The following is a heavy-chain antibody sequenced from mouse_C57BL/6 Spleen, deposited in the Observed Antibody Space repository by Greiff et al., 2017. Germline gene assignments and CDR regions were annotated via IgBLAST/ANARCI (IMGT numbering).Heavy chain of an antibody. CDR3: ARSGYGYPYYYAMDY. J-gene: IGHJ4*01. CDR1: GYTFTDYY. D-gene: IGHD2-2*01. Sequence: EVQLQQSGPELVKPGASVKISCKASGYTFTDYYMNWVKQSHGKSLEWIGDINPNNGGTSYNQKFKGKATLTVDKSSSTAYMELRSLTSEDSAVYYCARSGYGYPYYYAMDYWGQGTSVTVSS. V-gene: IGHV1-26*01. CDR2: INPNNGGT.